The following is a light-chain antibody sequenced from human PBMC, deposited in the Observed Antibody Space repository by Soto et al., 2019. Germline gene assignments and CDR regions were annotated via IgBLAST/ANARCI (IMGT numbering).Light chain of an antibody. CDR1: QSVSSY. V-gene: IGKV3-11*01. CDR2: DAS. CDR3: QQRSNWPRT. J-gene: IGKJ1*01. Sequence: EIVLTQSPATLSLSPGERATLSCRASQSVSSYLAWYQQKPGQAPRLLIYDASNRATGIPARFSGSWSGTDFNLTISRLEPEDFAVYYCQQRSNWPRTFGQGTKV.